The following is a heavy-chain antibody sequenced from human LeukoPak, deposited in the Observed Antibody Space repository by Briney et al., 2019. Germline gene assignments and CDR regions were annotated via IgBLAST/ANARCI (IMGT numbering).Heavy chain of an antibody. V-gene: IGHV3-23*01. D-gene: IGHD3-22*01. CDR3: ARGFGYYDSSGYTYFDY. J-gene: IGHJ4*02. CDR2: LSGSGGST. CDR1: GFTFSSYA. Sequence: GGSLRLSCAASGFTFSSYAMSWVRQAPGEGLEWVSLLSGSGGSTYYADSVKGRFTISRDNSKNTLDLQMNSLRAEDTAVYYCARGFGYYDSSGYTYFDYWGQGTLVTVSS.